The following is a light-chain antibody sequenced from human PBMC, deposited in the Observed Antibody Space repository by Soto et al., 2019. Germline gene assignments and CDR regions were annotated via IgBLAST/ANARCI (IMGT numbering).Light chain of an antibody. J-gene: IGKJ4*01. Sequence: DIVMTQSPLSLPVTPGEPASISCRSSQSLLHSNGYNYLDWYLQKPGQSPQLLIYLGSNRSSGVPDRFSGSGSGTDFTLKISRVEAEDVGVYYCMQSIQLPLTLGGGTKV. V-gene: IGKV2-28*01. CDR1: QSLLHSNGYNY. CDR3: MQSIQLPLT. CDR2: LGS.